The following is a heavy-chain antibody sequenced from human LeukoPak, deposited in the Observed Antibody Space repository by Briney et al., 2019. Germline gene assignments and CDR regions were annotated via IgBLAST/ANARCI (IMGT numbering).Heavy chain of an antibody. J-gene: IGHJ4*02. CDR3: ARVSGGASDY. Sequence: SETLSLTCAVSGGSISSGGYSWSWIRQPPGKGLEWIGYIYYSGSTYYNPSLKSRVTISVDTSKNQFSLKLSSVTAADTAVYYCARVSGGASDYWGQGTLVTVSS. D-gene: IGHD2-15*01. CDR1: GGSISSGGYS. V-gene: IGHV4-30-4*07. CDR2: IYYSGST.